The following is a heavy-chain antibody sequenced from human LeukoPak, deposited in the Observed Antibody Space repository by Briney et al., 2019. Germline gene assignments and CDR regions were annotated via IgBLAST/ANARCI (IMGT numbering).Heavy chain of an antibody. CDR1: GFTFSSYA. V-gene: IGHV3-23*01. CDR2: ISGSGGSI. D-gene: IGHD1-14*01. Sequence: PGGSLRLSCAASGFTFSSYAMSWVRQAPGKGLEWVSAISGSGGSIYYADSVKGRFTISRDNSKNTLYLQMNSLRAEDTAVYYCADLSRTVSYNDYWGQGTLVTVSS. J-gene: IGHJ4*02. CDR3: ADLSRTVSYNDY.